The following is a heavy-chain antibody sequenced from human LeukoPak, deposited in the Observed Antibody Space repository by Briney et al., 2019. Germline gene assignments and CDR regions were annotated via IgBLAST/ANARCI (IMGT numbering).Heavy chain of an antibody. CDR2: IRYDGSNK. V-gene: IGHV3-30*02. CDR1: GFIFSNYW. J-gene: IGHJ6*03. D-gene: IGHD1-26*01. CDR3: AKGRGWEASYYYYYMDV. Sequence: HGGSLRLSCAASGFIFSNYWMSWVRQAPGKGLEWVAFIRYDGSNKYYTDSVKGRFTISRDNSKNTLYLQMNSLRAEDMAVYYCAKGRGWEASYYYYYMDVWGKGTTVTISS.